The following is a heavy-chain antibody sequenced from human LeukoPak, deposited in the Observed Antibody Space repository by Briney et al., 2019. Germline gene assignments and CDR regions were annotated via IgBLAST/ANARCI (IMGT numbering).Heavy chain of an antibody. Sequence: ASVKVSCQASGYTFTSYGISWVRPAPGQGVEWMGWISAYNGNTNYAQMLQGRVTMTTDTSTNTAYMELRSLRSDDTAVYYCARVGGSYFGDYWGQGTLVTVSS. CDR2: ISAYNGNT. V-gene: IGHV1-18*01. CDR1: GYTFTSYG. CDR3: ARVGGSYFGDY. J-gene: IGHJ4*02. D-gene: IGHD1-26*01.